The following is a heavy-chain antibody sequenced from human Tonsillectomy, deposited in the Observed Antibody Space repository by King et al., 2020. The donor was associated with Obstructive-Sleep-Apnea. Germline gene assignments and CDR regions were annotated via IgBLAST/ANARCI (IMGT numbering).Heavy chain of an antibody. J-gene: IGHJ1*01. CDR3: AREEVVTGTYFQH. CDR2: MYYSGGT. Sequence: QLQESGPGVVKPSQTLSLTCSVSGGYIISGGDSWSCSRTLPGKELEGIGYMYYSGGTDSNPALKVRVIVSVDTSKNQFSLKLSSVTAADTAVYYCAREEVVTGTYFQHWGQGTLVTVSS. CDR1: GGYIISGGDS. V-gene: IGHV4-30-4*07. D-gene: IGHD2-21*02.